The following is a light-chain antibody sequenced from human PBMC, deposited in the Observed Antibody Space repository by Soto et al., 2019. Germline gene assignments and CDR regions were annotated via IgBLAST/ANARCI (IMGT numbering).Light chain of an antibody. CDR1: QSVSSSY. CDR2: GAS. V-gene: IGKV3-20*01. CDR3: QQYGSSPSA. J-gene: IGKJ1*01. Sequence: EIVLTQSPGTLSLSPGERATLSCRASQSVSSSYLAWYQQKPGQAPRLLIYGASSRATGIPDRFSGSGCGTDFTLTISRLEPEDFAVYYCQQYGSSPSAFGPGTKVEIK.